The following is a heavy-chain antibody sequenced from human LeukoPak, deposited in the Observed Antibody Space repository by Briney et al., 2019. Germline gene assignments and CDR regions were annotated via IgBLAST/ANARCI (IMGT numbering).Heavy chain of an antibody. CDR3: ARTSSFLPKFDP. J-gene: IGHJ5*02. CDR2: MFYSGST. V-gene: IGHV4-59*12. D-gene: IGHD3-3*01. Sequence: SETLSLTCTVSGGSISNYYWSWIRQPPGKGLEWIGYMFYSGSTNYNPSLKSRVTISVDTSKNQFSLKLSSVTAADTAVYYCARTSSFLPKFDPWGQGTLVTVSS. CDR1: GGSISNYY.